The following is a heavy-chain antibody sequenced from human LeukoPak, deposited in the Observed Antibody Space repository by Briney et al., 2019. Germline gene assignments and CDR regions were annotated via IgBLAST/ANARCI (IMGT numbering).Heavy chain of an antibody. CDR1: GFTFSPHY. CDR2: IRNKANGYTT. V-gene: IGHV3-72*01. J-gene: IGHJ4*02. Sequence: GGSLTLSCAASGFTFSPHYMDWVRQSPGRGLEWVGLIRNKANGYTTIYAASVKGRFTISRDDSKNSVYLQMDSLKTEDTAVYYCGDLGSAGTDHWGQGTLVTVSS. D-gene: IGHD3-10*01. CDR3: GDLGSAGTDH.